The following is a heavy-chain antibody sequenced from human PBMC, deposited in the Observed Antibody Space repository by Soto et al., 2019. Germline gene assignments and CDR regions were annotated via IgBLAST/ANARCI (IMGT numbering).Heavy chain of an antibody. CDR1: GGSVTSDEDY. D-gene: IGHD5-18*01. Sequence: SETLSLTCTVSGGSVTSDEDYWTWIRQSPGKGLEWIGYISNSGSTGYNPSLKTRLSMSVDRSRNQFTLRLTSVTAADTAVYFCATESGSTYGYFDHWGQGTQVTVSS. V-gene: IGHV4-30-4*01. CDR3: ATESGSTYGYFDH. J-gene: IGHJ4*02. CDR2: ISNSGST.